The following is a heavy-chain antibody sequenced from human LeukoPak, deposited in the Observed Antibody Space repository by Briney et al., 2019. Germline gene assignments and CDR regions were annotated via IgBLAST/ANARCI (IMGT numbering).Heavy chain of an antibody. CDR1: GFTFSDYY. V-gene: IGHV3-11*01. J-gene: IGHJ4*02. D-gene: IGHD5-24*01. CDR3: ARDPPGYRDFDY. CDR2: ISSSGSTI. Sequence: PGGSLRLSCAASGFTFSDYYMSWSRQAPGKGLEWVSYISSSGSTIYYADSVKGRFTISRDNAKNSLYLQMNSLRAEDTALYYCARDPPGYRDFDYWGQGTLVTVSS.